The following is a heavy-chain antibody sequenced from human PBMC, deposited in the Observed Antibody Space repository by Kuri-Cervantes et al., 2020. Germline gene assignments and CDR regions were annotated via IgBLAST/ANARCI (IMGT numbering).Heavy chain of an antibody. CDR2: ISSSSSYI. J-gene: IGHJ4*02. CDR1: GFTFSNYA. V-gene: IGHV3-21*01. D-gene: IGHD5-12*01. Sequence: GGSLRLSCAASGFTFSNYAMSWVRQAPGKGLEWVSSISSSSSYIYYADSVKGRFTISRDNAKNSLYLQMNSLRAEDTAVYYCARDGSEYSGYESEGIDYWGQGTLVTVSS. CDR3: ARDGSEYSGYESEGIDY.